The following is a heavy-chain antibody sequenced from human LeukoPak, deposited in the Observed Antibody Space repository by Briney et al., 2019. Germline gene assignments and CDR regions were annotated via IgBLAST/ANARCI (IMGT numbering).Heavy chain of an antibody. CDR2: ISLSGDST. J-gene: IGHJ4*02. V-gene: IGHV3-23*01. CDR1: GFIFSDHG. D-gene: IGHD3-22*01. Sequence: GGSLRLSCAASGFIFSDHGMSWVRQAPGKGLEWVSSISLSGDSTFYADSVKGRVTISRDNSKNMVFLQMNNLRSEDTAVYYCARRPTTYYYDRTAYFFDFWGRGTLVTVST. CDR3: ARRPTTYYYDRTAYFFDF.